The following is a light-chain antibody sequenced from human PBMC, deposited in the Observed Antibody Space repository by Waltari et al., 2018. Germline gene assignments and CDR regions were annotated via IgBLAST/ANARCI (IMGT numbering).Light chain of an antibody. V-gene: IGKV3-20*01. CDR1: QTINSNH. J-gene: IGKJ1*01. Sequence: EIVLTQSPGTMSLSPGDRAILSCRASQTINSNHLAWYQQKPGQAPRLLIHGASSRAIVIPDRFFGSGSGTDFTLTISRLEPEDSGVYYCQQYSASTGTFGQGTKVEIK. CDR2: GAS. CDR3: QQYSASTGT.